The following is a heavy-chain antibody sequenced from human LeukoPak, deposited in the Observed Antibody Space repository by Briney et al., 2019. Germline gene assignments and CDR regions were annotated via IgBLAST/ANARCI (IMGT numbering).Heavy chain of an antibody. J-gene: IGHJ4*02. D-gene: IGHD2-2*01. Sequence: GASVKVSCKASGYTFTGYYMYWVRQAPGQGFEWMGWINPNSGGTNYAQKFQGRVTMTRNTSINTAYMELSRLRSDDTAVYYCARGLRGSPAFDYWGQGTLVTVSS. CDR2: INPNSGGT. CDR1: GYTFTGYY. CDR3: ARGLRGSPAFDY. V-gene: IGHV1-2*02.